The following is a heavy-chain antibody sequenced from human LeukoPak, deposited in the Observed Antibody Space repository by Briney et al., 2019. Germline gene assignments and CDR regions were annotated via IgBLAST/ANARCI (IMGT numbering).Heavy chain of an antibody. CDR2: IYYSGST. V-gene: IGHV4-59*01. Sequence: SETLSLTCAVYGGSFSGYYWSWIRQPPGKGLEWIGYIYYSGSTNYNPSLKSRVTISLDTSKNQFSLKLTSVTAADTAVYYCARGRLRYGLDVWGQGTTVTVSS. J-gene: IGHJ6*02. CDR3: ARGRLRYGLDV. CDR1: GGSFSGYY. D-gene: IGHD5-12*01.